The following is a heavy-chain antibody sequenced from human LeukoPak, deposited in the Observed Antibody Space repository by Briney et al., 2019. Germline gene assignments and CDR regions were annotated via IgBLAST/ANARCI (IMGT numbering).Heavy chain of an antibody. CDR3: ARESGVTSYFDY. V-gene: IGHV1-46*01. Sequence: ASVKASCKASGYTFTSYYMHWVRQAPGQGLEGMGIINPSGGSTSYAQKFQGRVTMTRDMSTSTVYMELSSLRYEDTAVYYCARESGVTSYFDYWGQGTLVTVSS. J-gene: IGHJ4*02. CDR1: GYTFTSYY. D-gene: IGHD4-11*01. CDR2: INPSGGST.